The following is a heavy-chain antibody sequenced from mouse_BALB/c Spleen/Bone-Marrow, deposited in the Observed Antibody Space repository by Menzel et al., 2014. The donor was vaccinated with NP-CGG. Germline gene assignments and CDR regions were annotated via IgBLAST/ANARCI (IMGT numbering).Heavy chain of an antibody. V-gene: IGHV1-7*01. CDR1: GYTFTSYW. CDR2: INPSTTYS. J-gene: IGHJ2*01. Sequence: VQLQQSGAELAKPGASVKMSCKASGYTFTSYWMHWVKQRPGQGLEWIGYINPSTTYSAHNQKFKDKATLTADKSSSTAYMQLSSLTSEDSAVYYCALYYRYDYFDYWGQGTTLTVSS. CDR3: ALYYRYDYFDY. D-gene: IGHD2-14*01.